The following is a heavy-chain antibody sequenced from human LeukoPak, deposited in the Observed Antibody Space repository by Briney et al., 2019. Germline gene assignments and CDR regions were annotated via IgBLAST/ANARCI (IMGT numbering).Heavy chain of an antibody. CDR3: ARQVWHIVVVTAIPAFDI. CDR1: GYTFTSYG. J-gene: IGHJ3*02. V-gene: IGHV1-2*02. D-gene: IGHD2-21*02. CDR2: INPNSGGT. Sequence: ASVKVSCKASGYTFTSYGISWVRQAPGQGLEWMGWINPNSGGTNYAEKFQGRVTMTRDTSISTAYMELSRLRSDDTAVYYCARQVWHIVVVTAIPAFDIWGQGTMVTVSS.